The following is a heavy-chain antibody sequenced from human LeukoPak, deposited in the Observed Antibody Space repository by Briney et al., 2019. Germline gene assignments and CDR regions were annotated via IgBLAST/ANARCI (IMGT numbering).Heavy chain of an antibody. CDR1: GFSLTTSGMF. Sequence: SGPALVNPTQTLTLTRTFSGFSLTTSGMFVSWIRQPPGKALEWLARIDWDDDKYYSTSLKTRLTISKDTSKNQVVLTMANMDPVDTATYYCARGLTYYYGMDVWGQGTTVTVSS. CDR2: IDWDDDK. J-gene: IGHJ6*02. V-gene: IGHV2-70*11. CDR3: ARGLTYYYGMDV.